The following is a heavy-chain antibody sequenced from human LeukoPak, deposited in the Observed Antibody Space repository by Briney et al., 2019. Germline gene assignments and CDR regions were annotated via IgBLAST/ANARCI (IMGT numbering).Heavy chain of an antibody. CDR3: ARGRKHPGGAARFDY. V-gene: IGHV4-34*01. CDR2: INHSGST. D-gene: IGHD6-6*01. J-gene: IGHJ4*02. CDR1: GGSFSGYY. Sequence: SETLSLTCAVYGGSFSGYYWSWIRQPPGKGREWIGEINHSGSTNYNPSLKSRVTISVDTSKNQFSLKRSAVTAADTAGYYCARGRKHPGGAARFDYWGQGTLVTVSS.